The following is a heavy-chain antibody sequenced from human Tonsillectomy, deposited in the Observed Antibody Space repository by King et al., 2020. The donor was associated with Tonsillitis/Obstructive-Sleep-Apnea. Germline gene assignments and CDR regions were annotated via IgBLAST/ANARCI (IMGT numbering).Heavy chain of an antibody. CDR1: GGSISSYY. V-gene: IGHV4-59*01. CDR2: IYYSGST. J-gene: IGHJ3*02. D-gene: IGHD6-19*01. CDR3: ARDMVLVAGGDAFDI. Sequence: QVQLQESGPGLVKPSETLSLTCTVSGGSISSYYWSWIRQPPGKGLEWIGYIYYSGSTNHNPSLKSRVTISVDTSKNQFSLKLSSVTAADTAVYYCARDMVLVAGGDAFDIWGQGTMVTVSS.